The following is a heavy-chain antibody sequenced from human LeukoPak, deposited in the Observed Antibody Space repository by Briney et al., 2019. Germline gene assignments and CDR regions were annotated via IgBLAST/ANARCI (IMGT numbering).Heavy chain of an antibody. CDR2: ITPFNGNT. CDR1: GYTFTYRY. V-gene: IGHV1-45*02. Sequence: SVKVSCKASGYTFTYRYLHWVRQAPGQALEWMGWITPFNGNTNYAQKFQDRVTITRDRSMSTAYMELSSLRSEDTAMYYCARSYCSGDCYSAFDIWGQGTMVTVSS. D-gene: IGHD2-21*02. J-gene: IGHJ3*02. CDR3: ARSYCSGDCYSAFDI.